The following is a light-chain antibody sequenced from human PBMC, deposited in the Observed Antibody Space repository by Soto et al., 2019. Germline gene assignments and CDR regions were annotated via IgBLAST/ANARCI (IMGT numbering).Light chain of an antibody. CDR1: SRDGGIYNY. V-gene: IGLV2-11*01. CDR3: CSYAGNYTLL. CDR2: DVT. J-gene: IGLJ2*01. Sequence: QSVLTQPRSVSGSPGQSVTVSCTGTSRDGGIYNYVSWYQQRPGTAPKVMIYDVTKRPSGVPDRFSGSKSANTASLTISGLQADDEADYYCCSYAGNYTLLFGGGTKVTVL.